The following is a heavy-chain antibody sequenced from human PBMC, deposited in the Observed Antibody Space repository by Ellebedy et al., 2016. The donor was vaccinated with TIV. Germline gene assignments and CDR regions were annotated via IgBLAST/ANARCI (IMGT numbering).Heavy chain of an antibody. CDR3: ARDRGTQGVRGMDV. V-gene: IGHV3-13*01. D-gene: IGHD1-7*01. CDR2: IGTAGDT. Sequence: GESLKISCAASGFIFSTYDLHWVRQVTGKGLEWVSGIGTAGDTYYSGSVQGRFTISKDIARNSLYLQMTSLRAGDTATYYCARDRGTQGVRGMDVWGQGTTVTVSS. CDR1: GFIFSTYD. J-gene: IGHJ6*02.